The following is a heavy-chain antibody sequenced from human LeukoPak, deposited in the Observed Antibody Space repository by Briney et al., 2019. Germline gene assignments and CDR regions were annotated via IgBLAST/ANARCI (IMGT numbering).Heavy chain of an antibody. D-gene: IGHD3-16*02. J-gene: IGHJ5*02. CDR1: GGSISSYY. Sequence: SETLSLTCTVSGGSISSYYWSWIRQPPGKGLEWIGYIYYSGGTNYNPSLKSRVTISVDTSKNQFSLKLSSVTAADTAVYYCARQDIYDYVWGSYRYTGSNWFDPWGQGTLVTVSS. CDR3: ARQDIYDYVWGSYRYTGSNWFDP. V-gene: IGHV4-59*08. CDR2: IYYSGGT.